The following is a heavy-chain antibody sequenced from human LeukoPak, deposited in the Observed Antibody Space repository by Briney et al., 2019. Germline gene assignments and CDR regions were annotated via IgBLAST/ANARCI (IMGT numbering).Heavy chain of an antibody. Sequence: PGGSLRLSCAASGFTFSSYSINWVRQAPVKGLEWVSSISSSSRYIYYADSVKGRFTISRDNAKKSLYLQMNSLRAEDTALYYCARGGRGVAAAGIDYWGQGTLVTVSS. CDR3: ARGGRGVAAAGIDY. J-gene: IGHJ4*02. CDR1: GFTFSSYS. CDR2: ISSSSRYI. D-gene: IGHD6-13*01. V-gene: IGHV3-21*04.